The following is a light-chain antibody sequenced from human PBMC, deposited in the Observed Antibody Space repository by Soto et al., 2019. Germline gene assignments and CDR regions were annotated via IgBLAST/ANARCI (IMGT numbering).Light chain of an antibody. CDR2: GAS. J-gene: IGKJ2*01. CDR3: QQYDRSPYT. V-gene: IGKV3-20*01. Sequence: EIVLTQSPDTLSLSPGERATLSCRASQIVNSNDLAWYQHKPGQAPRLLIYGASSRPGGIPDKFSGSGSGTDFTFTITSLVHEDFAVYYCQQYDRSPYTFGQGTKLAI. CDR1: QIVNSND.